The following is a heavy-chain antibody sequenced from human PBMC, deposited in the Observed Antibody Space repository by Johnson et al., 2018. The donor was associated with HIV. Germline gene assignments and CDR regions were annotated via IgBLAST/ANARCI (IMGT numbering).Heavy chain of an antibody. CDR2: LFSGGSI. Sequence: VQLVESGGGLIQPGGSLRLSCAASGFTVSSYYMSWVRQAPGKGLEWVSVLFSGGSIYFADSVKGRFTISRDNSKNTLYLQMNSRRAEDTAVYYCARACRDGYTCDAFDIWGQGTMVTVSS. CDR3: ARACRDGYTCDAFDI. J-gene: IGHJ3*02. D-gene: IGHD5-24*01. V-gene: IGHV3-53*01. CDR1: GFTVSSYY.